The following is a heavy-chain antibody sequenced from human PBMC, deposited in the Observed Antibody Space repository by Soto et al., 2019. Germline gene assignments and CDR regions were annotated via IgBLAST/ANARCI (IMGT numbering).Heavy chain of an antibody. CDR3: ARTSMQSRGYSYGHGGMDV. Sequence: GESLKISCKGSGYSFTSYWSIWVRQMPGKGLEWMGRIDPSDSYTNYSPSFQGHVTISADKSISTAYLQWSSLKASDTAMYYCARTSMQSRGYSYGHGGMDVWGQGTTVTVSS. CDR2: IDPSDSYT. V-gene: IGHV5-10-1*01. J-gene: IGHJ6*02. CDR1: GYSFTSYW. D-gene: IGHD5-18*01.